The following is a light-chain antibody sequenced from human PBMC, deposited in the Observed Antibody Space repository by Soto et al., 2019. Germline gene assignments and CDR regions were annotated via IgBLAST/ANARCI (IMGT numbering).Light chain of an antibody. Sequence: DIQMTQSPSTLSASVGDRVTITCRASQSISSWLAWYQQKPGKAPKLLIYDASSLESGVPLRFSGSGSGTEFTLTISSLQPDDFATYYCQQYNSYLWTFGQGTKVEIK. CDR1: QSISSW. J-gene: IGKJ1*01. V-gene: IGKV1-5*01. CDR3: QQYNSYLWT. CDR2: DAS.